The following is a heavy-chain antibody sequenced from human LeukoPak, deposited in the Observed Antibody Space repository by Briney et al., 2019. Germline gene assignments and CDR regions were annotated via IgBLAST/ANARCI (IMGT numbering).Heavy chain of an antibody. Sequence: PGGSLGLSCAASGFTFSSYEMNWVRQAPGKGLEWVSYISSSGSTIYYADSVKGRFTISRDNAKNSLYLQMNSLRAEDTAVYYCARGGTMVRGVMFYWGQGTLVTVSS. V-gene: IGHV3-48*03. J-gene: IGHJ4*02. CDR1: GFTFSSYE. CDR2: ISSSGSTI. CDR3: ARGGTMVRGVMFY. D-gene: IGHD3-10*01.